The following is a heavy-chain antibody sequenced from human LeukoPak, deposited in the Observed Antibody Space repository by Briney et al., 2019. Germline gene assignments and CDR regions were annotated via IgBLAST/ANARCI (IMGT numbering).Heavy chain of an antibody. D-gene: IGHD6-6*01. J-gene: IGHJ4*02. V-gene: IGHV4-34*01. CDR3: ASFPAARPGHAFDY. CDR2: INHSGST. Sequence: SETLSLTCAVYGGSFSGYYWSWIRQPPGKGLEWIGEINHSGSTNYNPSLKSRVTISVDTSKNQFSLKLSSVIAADTAVYYCASFPAARPGHAFDYWGQGTLVTVSS. CDR1: GGSFSGYY.